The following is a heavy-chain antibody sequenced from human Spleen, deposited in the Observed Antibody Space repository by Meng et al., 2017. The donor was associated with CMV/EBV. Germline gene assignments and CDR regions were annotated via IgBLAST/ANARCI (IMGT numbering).Heavy chain of an antibody. CDR2: TSYDESNR. CDR3: ARDGQAGAKGFDF. CDR1: GFRFSDFA. Sequence: VSGFRFSDFAMHWVRQAPGKGLEWLAVTSYDESNRFYADSVKGRFSISRDNSKNMLYLQMNSLRTEDTAVYYCARDGQAGAKGFDFWGQGILVTVSS. D-gene: IGHD6-25*01. J-gene: IGHJ4*02. V-gene: IGHV3-30*04.